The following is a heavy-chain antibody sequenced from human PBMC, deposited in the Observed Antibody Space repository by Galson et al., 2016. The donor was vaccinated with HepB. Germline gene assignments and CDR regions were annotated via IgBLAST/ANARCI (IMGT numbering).Heavy chain of an antibody. Sequence: CAISGDSVSSNSVAWNWIRQSPSRGLEWLGRTYYRSKWYNDYAVSVKSRITINPDTTKNQFSLQLNSVTPEDTAVYYCARTWHSSFDYGGQGTLVTVSS. J-gene: IGHJ4*02. D-gene: IGHD6-13*01. CDR1: GDSVSSNSVA. CDR3: ARTWHSSFDY. CDR2: TYYRSKWYN. V-gene: IGHV6-1*01.